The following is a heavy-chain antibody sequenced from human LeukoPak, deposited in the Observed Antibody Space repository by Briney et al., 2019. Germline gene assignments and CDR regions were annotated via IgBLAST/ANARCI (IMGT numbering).Heavy chain of an antibody. Sequence: GGSLRLSCAASGFTFSTYSMNWVRQAPGKGLEWVAFIRYDASNKYYADSVKGRFTISRDNSKNTLYLQMNSLRAEDTAVYYCARDRNTDFWSGYYTNYFDYWGQGTLVTVSS. J-gene: IGHJ4*02. CDR1: GFTFSTYS. D-gene: IGHD3-3*01. CDR2: IRYDASNK. V-gene: IGHV3-30*02. CDR3: ARDRNTDFWSGYYTNYFDY.